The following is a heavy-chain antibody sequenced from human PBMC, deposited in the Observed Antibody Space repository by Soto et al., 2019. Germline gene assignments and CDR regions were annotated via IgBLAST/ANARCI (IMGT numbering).Heavy chain of an antibody. D-gene: IGHD3-3*01. CDR3: ARDSPNVLRFSNGIFDY. CDR2: ISAYNGNT. Sequence: QVQLVQSGAEVKKPGASVKVSCKASGYTFTSYGIIWVRQAPGQGLEWMGWISAYNGNTNYAQKLQGRVTMTTDTSTSTAYMELRSLRSDDTAVYYCARDSPNVLRFSNGIFDYWGQGTLVTVSS. CDR1: GYTFTSYG. J-gene: IGHJ4*02. V-gene: IGHV1-18*04.